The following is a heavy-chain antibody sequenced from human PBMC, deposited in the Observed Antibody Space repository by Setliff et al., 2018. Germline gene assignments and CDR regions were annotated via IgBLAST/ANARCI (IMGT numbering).Heavy chain of an antibody. Sequence: HPGGSLRLSCIGSGFTFSDYGMTWVRQAPGKGLEWISYITSRGDVAFYADSVEGRFTNSRDNAKNSVHLQMNALRAEDTAVYYCTRIKTASFPHDYWGQGTLVTVSS. J-gene: IGHJ4*02. CDR1: GFTFSDYG. D-gene: IGHD2-21*02. CDR2: ITSRGDVA. V-gene: IGHV3-48*03. CDR3: TRIKTASFPHDY.